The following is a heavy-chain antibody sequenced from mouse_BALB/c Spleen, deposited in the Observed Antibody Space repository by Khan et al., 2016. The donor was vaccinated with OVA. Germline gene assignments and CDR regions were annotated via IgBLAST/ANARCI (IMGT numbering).Heavy chain of an antibody. CDR3: ARIKKIVATYFDY. D-gene: IGHD1-1*01. CDR2: TNPTNGRT. J-gene: IGHJ2*01. Sequence: VQLQQSGAELVKAGASVKMSCKASGYTFTSYWMHWVKQRLGQGLEWFAETNPTNGRTYYNAKFKSKDTLTVDKSSSTAYMLLSGPTFEDSAVYYCARIKKIVATYFDYWGQGTTLTVSS. CDR1: GYTFTSYW. V-gene: IGHV1S81*02.